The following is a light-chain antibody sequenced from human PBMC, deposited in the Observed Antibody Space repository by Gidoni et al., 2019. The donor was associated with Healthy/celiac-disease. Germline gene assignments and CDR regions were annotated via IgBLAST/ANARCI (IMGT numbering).Light chain of an antibody. CDR3: QQYGSSPG. CDR1: QSVSSSY. CDR2: GAS. Sequence: EIVLTQSPGTLSLSPGERATLSCRASQSVSSSYLAWYQQKPGQAPRLHIYGASSRATGIPDRFSGSGSGTDFTLTISRLEPEDFAVYYCQQYGSSPGFGGGTKVEIK. J-gene: IGKJ4*02. V-gene: IGKV3-20*01.